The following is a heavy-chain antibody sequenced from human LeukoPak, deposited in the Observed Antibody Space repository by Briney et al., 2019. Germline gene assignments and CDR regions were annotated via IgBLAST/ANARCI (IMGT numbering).Heavy chain of an antibody. V-gene: IGHV1-46*01. D-gene: IGHD3-10*01. CDR3: ARDSGMVRGTVDY. CDR1: GYTFTSYY. J-gene: IGHJ4*02. Sequence: EASVKVSCKSSGYTFTSYYMYWVRQAPGQGLERMGITNPSGGSTSYAQKFQGRVTMTRDTSTSTVYMELSSLRSEDTAVYYCARDSGMVRGTVDYWGQGTLVTVSS. CDR2: TNPSGGST.